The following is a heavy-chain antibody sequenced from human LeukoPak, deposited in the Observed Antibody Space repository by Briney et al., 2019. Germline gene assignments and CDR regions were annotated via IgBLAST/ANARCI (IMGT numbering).Heavy chain of an antibody. CDR2: INPNSGDT. CDR3: ARDYCSSTSCLFDY. Sequence: ASVKVSCKASGYTFTGYLMHWVRQAPGQGLEWMGRINPNSGDTNYAQKFQGRVTMTRDTSISTAYVELRRLRSDDTAVYYCARDYCSSTSCLFDYWGQGTLVTVSS. D-gene: IGHD2-2*01. CDR1: GYTFTGYL. V-gene: IGHV1-2*06. J-gene: IGHJ4*02.